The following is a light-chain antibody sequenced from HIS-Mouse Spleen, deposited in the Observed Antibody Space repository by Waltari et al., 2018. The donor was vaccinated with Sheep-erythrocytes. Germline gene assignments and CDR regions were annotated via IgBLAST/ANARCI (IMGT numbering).Light chain of an antibody. CDR1: QGLSSY. CDR2: AAS. V-gene: IGKV1-9*01. Sequence: DIQLTQSPSFLSAAVGDSVTITCRASQGLSSYLAWYQQKPGKAPKLLIYAASTLQSGVPSRFSGSGSGTEFTLTISSLQPEDFATYYCQQLNSYPHTFGQGTKLEIK. J-gene: IGKJ2*01. CDR3: QQLNSYPHT.